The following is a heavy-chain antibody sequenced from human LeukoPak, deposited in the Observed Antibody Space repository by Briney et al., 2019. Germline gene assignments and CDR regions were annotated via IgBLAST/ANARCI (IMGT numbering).Heavy chain of an antibody. CDR1: GFTFTSYG. V-gene: IGHV3-33*01. CDR3: ARGDDNYWYFDL. D-gene: IGHD3-9*01. Sequence: PGGSLRLSCAASGFTFTSYGMHWVRQAPGKGLEWVAVIWYDGIDKYYADSVKGRFTISRDNPKNTLYLQMNSLRAEDTAVYYCARGDDNYWYFDLWGRGTLVTVSS. CDR2: IWYDGIDK. J-gene: IGHJ2*01.